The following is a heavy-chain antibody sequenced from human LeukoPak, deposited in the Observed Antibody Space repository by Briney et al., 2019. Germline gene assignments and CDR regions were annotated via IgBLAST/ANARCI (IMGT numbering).Heavy chain of an antibody. J-gene: IGHJ4*02. CDR2: IRPTGTNT. Sequence: PGGSLRLSCAASGFPFNTYAMSWVRQAPGKGLEYISVIRPTGTNTYYASSVKGRFTISRDDSRTTVYLQMSSLRAEDTAIYYCAKLAFYETSAPLSDISFWGQGTLVTVSS. V-gene: IGHV3-23*01. CDR1: GFPFNTYA. D-gene: IGHD3-3*02. CDR3: AKLAFYETSAPLSDISF.